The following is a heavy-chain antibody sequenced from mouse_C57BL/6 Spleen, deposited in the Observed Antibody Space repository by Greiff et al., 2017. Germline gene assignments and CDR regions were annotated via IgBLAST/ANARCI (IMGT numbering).Heavy chain of an antibody. CDR2: IDPNSGGT. J-gene: IGHJ4*01. CDR3: AVSTMVTTGYYYAMDY. D-gene: IGHD2-2*01. V-gene: IGHV1-72*01. Sequence: QVQLQQPGAELVKPGASVKLSCKASGYTFPSYWMHWVKQRPGRGLEWIGRIDPNSGGTKYNEKFKSKATLTVDKPSSTAYMQLSSLTSDDSAVYYCAVSTMVTTGYYYAMDYWGQGTSVTVSS. CDR1: GYTFPSYW.